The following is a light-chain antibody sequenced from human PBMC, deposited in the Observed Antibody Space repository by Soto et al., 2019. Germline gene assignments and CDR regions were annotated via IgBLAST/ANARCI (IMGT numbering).Light chain of an antibody. CDR3: QSYDSSLSGYV. Sequence: QSVLTQPPSASGTPGQRVTTSCSGSSSNIGAAYNVDWYQQLPGTAPKLLIYGNNNRPSGVPARFSGSKSGTSASLAIAGLQAEDEGDYYCQSYDSSLSGYVFGTGTKVTVL. V-gene: IGLV1-40*01. J-gene: IGLJ1*01. CDR2: GNN. CDR1: SSNIGAAYN.